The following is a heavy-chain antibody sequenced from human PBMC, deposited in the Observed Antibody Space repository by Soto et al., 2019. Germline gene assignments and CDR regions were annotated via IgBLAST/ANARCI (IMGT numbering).Heavy chain of an antibody. CDR3: ARDHWLAAAGSEYFQH. CDR1: GYTFTSYY. Sequence: ASVKVSCKASGYTFTSYYMHWVRQAPGQGLEWMGIINPSGGSTSYAQKFQGRVTMTRDTSTSTVYMELSSLRSEDTAVYYCARDHWLAAAGSEYFQHWGQGTLVTVSS. V-gene: IGHV1-46*03. CDR2: INPSGGST. D-gene: IGHD6-13*01. J-gene: IGHJ1*01.